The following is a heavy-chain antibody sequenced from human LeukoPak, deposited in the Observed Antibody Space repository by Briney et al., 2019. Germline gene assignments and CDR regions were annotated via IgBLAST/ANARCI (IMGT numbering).Heavy chain of an antibody. V-gene: IGHV3-21*01. D-gene: IGHD3-9*01. J-gene: IGHJ3*02. CDR1: GFTFSSYS. Sequence: PGGSLRLSCAASGFTFSSYSMNWVRQAPRKGLEWGSSISSSSSYIYYADSVKGRFTISRDNAKNSLYLQMNSLRAEDTAVYYCARARYFDWLAPDFDAFDIWGQGTMVTVSS. CDR3: ARARYFDWLAPDFDAFDI. CDR2: ISSSSSYI.